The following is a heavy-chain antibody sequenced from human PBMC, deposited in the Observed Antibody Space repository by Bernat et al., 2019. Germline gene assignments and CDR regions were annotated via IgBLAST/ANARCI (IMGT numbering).Heavy chain of an antibody. CDR2: IWHEGSNE. J-gene: IGHJ6*02. CDR3: ARVSLYGAPASAMDV. Sequence: QVQLVESGGGVVQPGRSLRLSCEASKFTFSSYGMHWVRQAPGKGLEWVAVIWHEGSNENYADSVKGRFTISRDNSKNTLYLQMNSLRAEGTAGYYCARVSLYGAPASAMDVWGQGTTVTVSS. CDR1: KFTFSSYG. D-gene: IGHD4-17*01. V-gene: IGHV3-33*01.